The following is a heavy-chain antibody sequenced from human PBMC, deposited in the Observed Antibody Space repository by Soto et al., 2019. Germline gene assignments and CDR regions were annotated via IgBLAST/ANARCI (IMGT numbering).Heavy chain of an antibody. D-gene: IGHD6-13*01. CDR3: VKDRAQQLILGLWLDP. CDR2: IYYSGRT. Sequence: SETLSLTCIVSGESISSSSYYWGWIRQPPGKGLEWIGSIYYSGRTYYNPSFKSRVTISIDTSKNQFSLKLSSVTATDTAVYYCVKDRAQQLILGLWLDPWGQGTLVTVSS. CDR1: GESISSSSYY. J-gene: IGHJ5*02. V-gene: IGHV4-39*01.